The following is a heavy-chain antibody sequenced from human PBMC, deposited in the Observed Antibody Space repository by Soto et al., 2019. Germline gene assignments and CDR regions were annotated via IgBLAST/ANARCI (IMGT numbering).Heavy chain of an antibody. CDR1: GVTFSSYA. CDR2: IIPIFGTA. CDR3: ARGRRTGTTSAYYYYGMDV. D-gene: IGHD1-7*01. V-gene: IGHV1-69*06. Sequence: SVKVPCKASGVTFSSYAISWVRQAPGQGLEWMGGIIPIFGTANYAQKFQGRVTITADKSTSTAYMELSSLRSEDTAVYYCARGRRTGTTSAYYYYGMDVWGQGTTVTVSS. J-gene: IGHJ6*02.